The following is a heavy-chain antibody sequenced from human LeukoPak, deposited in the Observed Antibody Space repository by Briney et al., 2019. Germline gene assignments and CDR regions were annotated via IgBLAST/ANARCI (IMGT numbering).Heavy chain of an antibody. CDR2: IRYDGSNK. V-gene: IGHV3-30*02. J-gene: IGHJ4*02. CDR3: AKDRGNYVWGSYRTGYFDY. D-gene: IGHD3-16*02. CDR1: GFTLSSYG. Sequence: GGSLRLSCAASGFTLSSYGMHWVRQAPGKGLEWVAFIRYDGSNKYYADSVKGRFTISRDNSKNRLYLQMNSLRAEDTAVYYCAKDRGNYVWGSYRTGYFDYWGQGTLVTVSS.